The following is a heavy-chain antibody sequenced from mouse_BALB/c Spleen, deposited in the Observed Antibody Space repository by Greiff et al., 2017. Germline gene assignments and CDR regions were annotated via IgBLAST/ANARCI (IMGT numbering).Heavy chain of an antibody. J-gene: IGHJ4*01. V-gene: IGHV8-12*01. CDR3: ARQLPGVSYAMDY. CDR2: IYWDDDK. Sequence: QVTLKVSGPGILQPSQTLSLTCSFSGFSLSTSGMGVSWLRQPSGKGLEWLAHIYWDDDKRYNPSLKSRLTISKDTSSNQVFLKITSVDTADTATYYCARQLPGVSYAMDYWGQGTSVTVSS. D-gene: IGHD3-1*01. CDR1: GFSLSTSGMG.